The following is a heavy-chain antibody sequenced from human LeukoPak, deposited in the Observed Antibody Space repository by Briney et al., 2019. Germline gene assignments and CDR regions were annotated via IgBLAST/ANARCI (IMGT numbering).Heavy chain of an antibody. J-gene: IGHJ4*02. V-gene: IGHV3-30*03. CDR2: ISYDGSNK. CDR1: GFTFSSYS. Sequence: GGSLRLSCAASGFTFSSYSMNWARQAPGKGLEWVAVISYDGSNKYYADSVKGRFTISRDNSKNTLYLQMNSLRAEDTAVYYCASALGDIVATIFDYWGQGTLVTVSS. D-gene: IGHD5-12*01. CDR3: ASALGDIVATIFDY.